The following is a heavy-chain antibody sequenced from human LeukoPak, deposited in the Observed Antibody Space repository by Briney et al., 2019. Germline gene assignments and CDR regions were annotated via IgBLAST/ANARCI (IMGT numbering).Heavy chain of an antibody. D-gene: IGHD6-13*01. CDR3: AKDHSSSWSTLFDY. Sequence: GGSLRLSCAASGFTFSSYGMHWVRQAPGQGLEGVAVISYHGSNKYYADSVNGRFTISRDNSKNTLYLQMNSLRAEDTAVYYCAKDHSSSWSTLFDYWGQGTLVTVSS. J-gene: IGHJ4*02. V-gene: IGHV3-30*18. CDR1: GFTFSSYG. CDR2: ISYHGSNK.